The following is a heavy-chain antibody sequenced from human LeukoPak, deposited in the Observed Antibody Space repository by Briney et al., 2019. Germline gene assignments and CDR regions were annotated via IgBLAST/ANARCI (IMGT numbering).Heavy chain of an antibody. D-gene: IGHD2-2*01. V-gene: IGHV4-34*01. CDR1: GGSFSGYY. CDR2: INHSGST. CDR3: ARGDIVVVPAASTQPGGRYFDY. J-gene: IGHJ4*02. Sequence: SETLSLTCAVYGGSFSGYYWSWIRQPPGKGLEWIGEINHSGSTNYNPSLKSRVTISVDTSKNQFSLRLSSVTAADTAVYYCARGDIVVVPAASTQPGGRYFDYWGQGTLVTVSS.